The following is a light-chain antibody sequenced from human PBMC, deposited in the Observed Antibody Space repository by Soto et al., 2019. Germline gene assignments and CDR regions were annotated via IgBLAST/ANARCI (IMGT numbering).Light chain of an antibody. CDR2: GAS. CDR1: QSVSSN. V-gene: IGKV3-20*01. CDR3: QQYGSSPRVT. J-gene: IGKJ5*01. Sequence: EIVLTQSPATLSVSPGERATLSCRASQSVSSNLALYQQNPGQAPRLLIYGASSRATGIPDRFSGSGSGTDFTLTISRLEPEDFAVYYCQQYGSSPRVTFGQGTRLEIK.